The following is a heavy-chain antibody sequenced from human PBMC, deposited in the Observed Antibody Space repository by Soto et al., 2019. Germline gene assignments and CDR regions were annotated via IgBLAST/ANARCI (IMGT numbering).Heavy chain of an antibody. CDR2: ISSRGDT. D-gene: IGHD2-21*02. CDR1: GFSFSTYS. J-gene: IGHJ6*02. Sequence: GGSLRLSCAASGFSFSTYSMNWVRQAPGKGLEWVSSISSRGDTYYADSVKGRFTISRDNARNSVSLQMDSLRAEDAAVYYCAREETAWPLAYGLDVWGQGTTVTVSS. V-gene: IGHV3-21*01. CDR3: AREETAWPLAYGLDV.